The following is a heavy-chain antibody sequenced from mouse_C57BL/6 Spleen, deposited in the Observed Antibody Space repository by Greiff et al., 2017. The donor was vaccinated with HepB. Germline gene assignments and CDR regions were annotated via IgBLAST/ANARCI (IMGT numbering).Heavy chain of an antibody. Sequence: DVQLQESGPELVKPGASVKISCKASGYSFTGYYMNWVKQSPEKSLEWIGEINTSTGGTTYNQKFKAKTTLTVYKSYSTAYMQLTSMTSEDSAVYDCARGEFTTVVATDYAMDYWGQGTSVTVSS. CDR1: GYSFTGYY. CDR3: ARGEFTTVVATDYAMDY. V-gene: IGHV1-42*01. CDR2: INTSTGGT. D-gene: IGHD1-1*01. J-gene: IGHJ4*01.